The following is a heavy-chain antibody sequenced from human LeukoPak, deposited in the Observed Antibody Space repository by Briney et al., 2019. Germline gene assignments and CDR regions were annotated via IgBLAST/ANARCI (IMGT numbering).Heavy chain of an antibody. CDR2: ISSSSSTI. CDR3: ARDAARDCSSTSCYSDAFDI. J-gene: IGHJ3*02. V-gene: IGHV3-48*01. CDR1: GFTFSSYS. D-gene: IGHD2-2*01. Sequence: PGGSLRLSCAASGFTFSSYSMNWVRQAPGKGLEWVSYISSSSSTIYYADSVRGRFTISRDNAKNSLYLQMNSLRAEDTAVYFCARDAARDCSSTSCYSDAFDIWGQGTMVTVSS.